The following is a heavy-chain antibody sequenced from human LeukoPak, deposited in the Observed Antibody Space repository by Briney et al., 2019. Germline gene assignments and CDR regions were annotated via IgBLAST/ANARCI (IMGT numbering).Heavy chain of an antibody. D-gene: IGHD6-19*01. CDR3: AKEIAVAGTYY. J-gene: IGHJ4*02. Sequence: PGGSLRLSCAASGFTFSSYSMNWVRQAPGKGLEWVSSISSSSSYIYYADSVKGRFTISRDNSKNTLYLQMNSLRAEDTAVYYCAKEIAVAGTYYWGQGTLVTVSS. V-gene: IGHV3-21*04. CDR1: GFTFSSYS. CDR2: ISSSSSYI.